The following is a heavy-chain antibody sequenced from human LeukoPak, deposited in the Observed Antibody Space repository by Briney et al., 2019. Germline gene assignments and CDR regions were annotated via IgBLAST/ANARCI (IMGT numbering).Heavy chain of an antibody. CDR3: AKDRGSSSWYYQNWFDP. V-gene: IGHV3-23*01. Sequence: RGGSLRLSCGASGFTFSSYAMGWVRPAPGKALEWVSAISGSGGSTYYADSVKGRLTIPRDNSKNTLYLQMNSLRAEDTAVYDCAKDRGSSSWYYQNWFDPWGQGTLVTVSS. CDR1: GFTFSSYA. D-gene: IGHD6-13*01. J-gene: IGHJ5*02. CDR2: ISGSGGST.